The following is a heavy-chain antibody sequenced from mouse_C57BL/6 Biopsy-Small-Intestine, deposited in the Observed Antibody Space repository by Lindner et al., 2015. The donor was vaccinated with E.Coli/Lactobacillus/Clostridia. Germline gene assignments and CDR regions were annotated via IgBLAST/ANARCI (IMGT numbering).Heavy chain of an antibody. Sequence: SVKVSCKASGYTFTSYGITWVRQAPGQGLEWVGRILPSFAKTDYAQKFQGRVTLTREMSTSTVYMDLSSLRSEDTAVYYCAREWVGVTGLPDYLDYWGQGTLVTVS. CDR1: GYTFTSYG. J-gene: IGHJ3*01. CDR3: AREWVGVTGLPDYLDY. D-gene: IGHD2-13*01. CDR2: ILPSFAKT. V-gene: IGHV1S14*01.